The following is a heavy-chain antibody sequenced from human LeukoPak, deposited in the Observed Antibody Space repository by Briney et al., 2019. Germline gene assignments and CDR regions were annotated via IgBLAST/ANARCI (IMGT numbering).Heavy chain of an antibody. Sequence: PSETLSPPRTVSGGYISSYYRSWIRQPPGKGLEWIGYIYYSGSTNYNPSLKSRVTISVDTSKNQFSLKLSSVTAADTAVYYCARTYGDYPYYYYGMDVWGQATTVTVSS. CDR3: ARTYGDYPYYYYGMDV. D-gene: IGHD4-17*01. J-gene: IGHJ6*02. V-gene: IGHV4-59*08. CDR2: IYYSGST. CDR1: GGYISSYY.